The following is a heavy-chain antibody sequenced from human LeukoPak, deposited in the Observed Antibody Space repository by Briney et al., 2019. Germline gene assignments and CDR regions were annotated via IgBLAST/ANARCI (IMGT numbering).Heavy chain of an antibody. CDR3: ARGRLGYCSSTSCYEYDP. D-gene: IGHD2-2*01. CDR1: GYTFTSYG. CDR2: INAGNGNT. Sequence: RASVKVSCKASGYTFTSYGISWVRQAPGQGLEWMGWINAGNGNTKYSQKFQGRVTITRDTSASTAYMELSSLRSEDTAVYYCARGRLGYCSSTSCYEYDPWGQGTLVTVSS. J-gene: IGHJ5*02. V-gene: IGHV1-3*01.